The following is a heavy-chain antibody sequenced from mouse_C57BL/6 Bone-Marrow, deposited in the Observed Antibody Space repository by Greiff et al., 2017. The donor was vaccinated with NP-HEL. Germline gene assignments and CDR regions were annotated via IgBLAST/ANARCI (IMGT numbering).Heavy chain of an antibody. CDR1: GYTFTSYW. J-gene: IGHJ4*01. CDR2: IDPNSGGT. Sequence: VQLQQPGAELVKPGASVKLSCKASGYTFTSYWMHWVKQRPGRGLEWIGRIDPNSGGTKYNEKFKSKATLTVDKPSSTADMQLSSLTSEDSAVYYCAREGDLQLRPEYYYAMDDWGQGTSVTVSS. D-gene: IGHD3-2*02. V-gene: IGHV1-72*01. CDR3: AREGDLQLRPEYYYAMDD.